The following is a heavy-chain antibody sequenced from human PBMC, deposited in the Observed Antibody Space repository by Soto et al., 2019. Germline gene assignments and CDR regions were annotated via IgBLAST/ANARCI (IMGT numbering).Heavy chain of an antibody. J-gene: IGHJ6*02. CDR2: IFFTGSA. CDR1: GGSVSTGSYD. CDR3: ARDGHGMDV. V-gene: IGHV4-61*01. Sequence: QVQLQESGPGLVRPSETLSLTCTVSGGSVSTGSYDWSWIRQPPGKGLEWIGKIFFTGSAHYNPSLRNRVTMSVDTSKDQFSLRLTSVTAADTAVYYCARDGHGMDVWGQGTTVTVSS.